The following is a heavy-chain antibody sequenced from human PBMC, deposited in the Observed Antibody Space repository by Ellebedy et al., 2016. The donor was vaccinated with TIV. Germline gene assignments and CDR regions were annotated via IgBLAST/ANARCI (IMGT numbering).Heavy chain of an antibody. CDR2: IIPIFGTA. V-gene: IGHV1-69*13. J-gene: IGHJ6*02. Sequence: SVKVSXKASGGTFSSYAISWVRQAPGQGLEWMGGIIPIFGTANYAQKFQGRVTITADESTSTAYMELSSLRSEDTAVYYCARDGDRKKYYYYYGMDVWGQGTTVTVSS. CDR3: ARDGDRKKYYYYYGMDV. CDR1: GGTFSSYA. D-gene: IGHD1-14*01.